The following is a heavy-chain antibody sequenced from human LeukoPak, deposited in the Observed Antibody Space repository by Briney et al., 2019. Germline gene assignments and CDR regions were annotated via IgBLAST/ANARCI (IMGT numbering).Heavy chain of an antibody. J-gene: IGHJ4*02. CDR1: GGSISSYY. Sequence: SGTLSLTCTVSGGSISSYYWSWIRQPPGKGLEWIGYIYYSGSTNYNPSLKSRVTISVDTSKNQFSLKLSSVTAADTAVYYCARHWDSGSYDYWGQGTLVTVSS. D-gene: IGHD1-26*01. CDR3: ARHWDSGSYDY. CDR2: IYYSGST. V-gene: IGHV4-59*08.